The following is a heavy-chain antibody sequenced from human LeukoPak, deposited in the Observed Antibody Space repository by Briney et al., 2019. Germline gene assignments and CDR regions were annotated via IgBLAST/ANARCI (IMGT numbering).Heavy chain of an antibody. V-gene: IGHV3-23*01. CDR1: GFTFSRYA. J-gene: IGHJ5*02. CDR2: ISGGGGST. Sequence: PGGSLRLSCAASGFTFSRYAVSWVRQAPGKGLEWVSAISGGGGSTYYADSVKGRFTISRDNSKNTLYLQVNSLRAEDAAVYYCARDHHDFWSGYYNPQDWFDPWGQGTLVIVSS. D-gene: IGHD3-3*01. CDR3: ARDHHDFWSGYYNPQDWFDP.